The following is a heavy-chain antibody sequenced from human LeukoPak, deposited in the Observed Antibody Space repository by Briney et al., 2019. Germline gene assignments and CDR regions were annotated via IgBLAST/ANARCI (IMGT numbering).Heavy chain of an antibody. Sequence: ASVKVSCKASGYTFTSYYMHWVRQAPGQGLEWMGWINPYNGNTDYAQKFQGRFTMTTDTSTSTAYMELRSLRSDDTAVYYCARDSSSGQEYWGQGTLVTVSS. V-gene: IGHV1-18*04. D-gene: IGHD6-13*01. J-gene: IGHJ4*02. CDR2: INPYNGNT. CDR1: GYTFTSYY. CDR3: ARDSSSGQEY.